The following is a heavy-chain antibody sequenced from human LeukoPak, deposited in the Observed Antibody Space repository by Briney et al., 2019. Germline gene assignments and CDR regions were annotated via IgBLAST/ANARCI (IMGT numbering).Heavy chain of an antibody. CDR2: INHSGST. J-gene: IGHJ4*02. Sequence: SETLSLTCAVYGGSFSGYYWSWIRQPPGKGLEWTGEINHSGSTNYNPSLKSRVTISVDTSKNQFSLKLSSVTAADTAVYYCARGVWGSYRIDYWGQGTLVTVSS. V-gene: IGHV4-34*01. D-gene: IGHD3-16*02. CDR3: ARGVWGSYRIDY. CDR1: GGSFSGYY.